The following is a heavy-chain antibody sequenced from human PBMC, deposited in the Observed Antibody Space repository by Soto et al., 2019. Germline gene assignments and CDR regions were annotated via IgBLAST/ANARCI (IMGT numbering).Heavy chain of an antibody. V-gene: IGHV1-69*13. CDR1: GGTFSSYA. J-gene: IGHJ6*02. Sequence: GASVKVSCKASGGTFSSYAISWVRQAPGQGLEWMGGIIPIFGTANYAQKFQGRVTITADESTSTAYMELSSLRSEDTAVYYCARVRDTAMGYYYYGMDVRGQGTTVTVSS. CDR2: IIPIFGTA. CDR3: ARVRDTAMGYYYYGMDV. D-gene: IGHD5-18*01.